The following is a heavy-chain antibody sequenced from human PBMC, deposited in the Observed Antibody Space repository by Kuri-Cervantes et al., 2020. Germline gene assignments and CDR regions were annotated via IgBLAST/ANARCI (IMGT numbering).Heavy chain of an antibody. V-gene: IGHV3-20*04. CDR2: INWNGGTT. CDR3: ARTSGA. D-gene: IGHD7-27*01. Sequence: GGSLRLSCAASGFTFSSCSMNWVRQAPGKGLEWVSGINWNGGTTRYADSVRGRFTISRDNAKNSLYLQMNSLRAEDTALYYCARTSGAWGQGTLVTVSS. J-gene: IGHJ4*02. CDR1: GFTFSSCS.